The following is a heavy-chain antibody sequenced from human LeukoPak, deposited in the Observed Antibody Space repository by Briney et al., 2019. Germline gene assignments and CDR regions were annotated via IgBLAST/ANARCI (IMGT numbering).Heavy chain of an antibody. Sequence: GGSLRLSCAASGFTFSSYGMHWVRQAPGKGLEWVAVISYDGSNKYYADSVKGRFTISRDNSKNTLYLQMNSLRAEDTAVYYCAKDDEVGITIFGVVTETPDYYGMDVWGQGTTVTISS. J-gene: IGHJ6*02. D-gene: IGHD3-3*01. CDR2: ISYDGSNK. CDR3: AKDDEVGITIFGVVTETPDYYGMDV. V-gene: IGHV3-30*18. CDR1: GFTFSSYG.